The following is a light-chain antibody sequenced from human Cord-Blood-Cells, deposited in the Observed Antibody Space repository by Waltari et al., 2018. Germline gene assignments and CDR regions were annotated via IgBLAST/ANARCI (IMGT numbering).Light chain of an antibody. V-gene: IGLV2-11*01. CDR1: SSDVGGYNY. CDR2: DVS. Sequence: QSALTQPRSVSGSPGQSVTISCTGTSSDVGGYNYVSWYHQPPSKAPQLMIYDVSKRPSGVPDRFSGSKSGNTASLTISGLQAEDEADYYCCSYAGSYTRVFGGGTKLTVL. J-gene: IGLJ3*02. CDR3: CSYAGSYTRV.